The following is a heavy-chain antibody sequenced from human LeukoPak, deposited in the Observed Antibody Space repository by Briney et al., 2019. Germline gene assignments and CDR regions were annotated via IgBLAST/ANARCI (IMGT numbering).Heavy chain of an antibody. CDR1: GFTFDDYG. J-gene: IGHJ4*02. CDR3: ARLYGDYFDY. V-gene: IGHV3-74*01. CDR2: INSDGSST. Sequence: GGSLRLSCAASGFTFDDYGMSWVRQAPGKGLVWVSRINSDGSSTSYADSVKGRFTISRDNAKNTLYLQMNSLRAEDTAVYYCARLYGDYFDYWGQGTLVTVSS. D-gene: IGHD4-17*01.